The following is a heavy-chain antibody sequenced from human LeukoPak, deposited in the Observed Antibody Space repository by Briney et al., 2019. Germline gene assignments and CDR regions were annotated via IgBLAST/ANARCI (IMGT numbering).Heavy chain of an antibody. CDR2: IIPIFGTA. CDR3: ARAGIVGATGSDY. Sequence: SVKVSCTASGGTFSSYAISWVRQAPGQGLEWMGGIIPIFGTANYAQKFQGRVTITTDESTSTAYMELSSLRSEDTAVYYCARAGIVGATGSDYWGQGTLVTVSS. CDR1: GGTFSSYA. J-gene: IGHJ4*02. V-gene: IGHV1-69*05. D-gene: IGHD1-26*01.